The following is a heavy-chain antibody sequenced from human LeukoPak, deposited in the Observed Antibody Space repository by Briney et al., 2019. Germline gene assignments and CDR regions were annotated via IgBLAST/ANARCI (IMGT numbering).Heavy chain of an antibody. CDR3: AKGGGCIVGGTCSLSYYYGMDV. Sequence: PGGSLRLSCAASGFTFSSYAMSWVRQAPGKGLEWVSAISGSGGSTYYADSVKGRFTISRDNSKNTLYLQMNSLRDEDTAVYYCAKGGGCIVGGTCSLSYYYGMDVWGQGTTVTVSS. V-gene: IGHV3-23*01. CDR2: ISGSGGST. J-gene: IGHJ6*02. CDR1: GFTFSSYA. D-gene: IGHD1-26*01.